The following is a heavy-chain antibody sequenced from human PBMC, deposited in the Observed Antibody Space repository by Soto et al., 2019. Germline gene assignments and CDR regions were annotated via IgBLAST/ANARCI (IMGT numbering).Heavy chain of an antibody. J-gene: IGHJ4*02. Sequence: LLESGGGLVQPGGSLRLSCAASGFTFTTYAMGWVRQAPGKGLEWVSSISGSGAGTFYADSVKGRFTISRDNAKKRVYLQMNGLRADDTALYYCAKEALTVAGNNFDSWGQGTLVTVSS. CDR1: GFTFTTYA. V-gene: IGHV3-23*01. CDR3: AKEALTVAGNNFDS. CDR2: ISGSGAGT. D-gene: IGHD6-19*01.